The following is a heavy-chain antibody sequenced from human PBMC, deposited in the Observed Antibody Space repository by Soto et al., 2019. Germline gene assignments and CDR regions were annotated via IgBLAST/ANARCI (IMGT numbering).Heavy chain of an antibody. Sequence: QMQLQESGPGLVKPSETLSLNCVVSGGSVSSGDHAWGWIRQPPGKGLEWIGYSRSANYNPSLRSRVTISVDPSKNQFSLKLSSVTAADTAVYYCGRDNWGSIDYWGQGPQVTVSS. CDR1: GGSVSSGDHA. V-gene: IGHV4-61*08. D-gene: IGHD7-27*01. CDR2: SRSA. J-gene: IGHJ4*02. CDR3: GRDNWGSIDY.